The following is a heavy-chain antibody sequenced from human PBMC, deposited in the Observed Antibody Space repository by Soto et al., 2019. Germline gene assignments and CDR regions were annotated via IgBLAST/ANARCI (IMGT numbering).Heavy chain of an antibody. J-gene: IGHJ4*02. Sequence: ETLSLTCSVSGGSMRSYYWSWIRQPPGKGLEWIGYIHDSGITDYNPSLKSRATISIDTFRNQISLNLHSVTAADTAVYYCAREYAFSSDYWGQGTVVTVS. CDR3: AREYAFSSDY. CDR1: GGSMRSYY. CDR2: IHDSGIT. D-gene: IGHD2-2*01. V-gene: IGHV4-59*01.